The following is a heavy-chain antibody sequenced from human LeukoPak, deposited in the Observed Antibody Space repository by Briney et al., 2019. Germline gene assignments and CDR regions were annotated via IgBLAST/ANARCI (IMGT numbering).Heavy chain of an antibody. J-gene: IGHJ4*02. V-gene: IGHV4-34*01. CDR2: INHYGSA. Sequence: PSETLSLTCAVYGASFSGYYWVWIRQPPGKGLEWIGEINHYGSANYNPSLKTRVTISVDTSENHFTLKLSSVTAADTAIYYCARGNRQLGYYGSGSRLPLDYWGQGTPVTVSS. CDR1: GASFSGYY. CDR3: ARGNRQLGYYGSGSRLPLDY. D-gene: IGHD3-10*01.